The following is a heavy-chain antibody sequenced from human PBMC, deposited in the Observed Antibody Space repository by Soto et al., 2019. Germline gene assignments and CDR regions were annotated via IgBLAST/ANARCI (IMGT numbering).Heavy chain of an antibody. CDR3: ARDSSGWYNYYYGMDV. CDR2: IIPIFGTA. J-gene: IGHJ6*02. V-gene: IGHV1-69*06. D-gene: IGHD6-19*01. CDR1: GCTFSSYA. Sequence: GASVKVSCKASGCTFSSYAISWVRQAPGQGLEWMGGIIPIFGTANYAQKFQGRVTITADKSTSTAYMELSSLRSEDTAVYYCARDSSGWYNYYYGMDVWGQGTTVTVSS.